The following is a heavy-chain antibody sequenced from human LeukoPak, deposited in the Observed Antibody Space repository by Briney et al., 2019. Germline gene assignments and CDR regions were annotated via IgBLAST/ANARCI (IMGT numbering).Heavy chain of an antibody. J-gene: IGHJ4*02. CDR2: IYHSGST. Sequence: PSQTLSLTCAVSGGSISSGGYSWSWIRQPPGKGLEWIGYIYHSGSTYYNPSLKSRVTISVDRSKNQFSLKLSSVTAADTAVYYCARDHDYVWGSYRPYYFDYWGQGTLVTVSS. D-gene: IGHD3-16*02. CDR1: GGSISSGGYS. CDR3: ARDHDYVWGSYRPYYFDY. V-gene: IGHV4-30-2*01.